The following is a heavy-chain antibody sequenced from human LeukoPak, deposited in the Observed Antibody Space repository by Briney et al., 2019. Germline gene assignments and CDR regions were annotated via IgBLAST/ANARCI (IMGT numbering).Heavy chain of an antibody. CDR3: ARGRGSGSYYNSVCFDY. CDR1: GVSISSYC. D-gene: IGHD3-10*01. J-gene: IGHJ4*02. CDR2: IHMSGST. Sequence: PQSLSPACTVSGVSISSYCSSWIRQPAGKGLEWIGRIHMSGSTTYNPSLKRRVTMSVDTPKNQFSLRLSSQTAADTGVYYCARGRGSGSYYNSVCFDYWGQGTLVTVSS. V-gene: IGHV4-4*07.